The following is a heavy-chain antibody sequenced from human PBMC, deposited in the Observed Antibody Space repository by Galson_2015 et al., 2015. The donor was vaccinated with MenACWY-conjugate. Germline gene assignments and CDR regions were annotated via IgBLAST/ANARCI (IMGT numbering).Heavy chain of an antibody. J-gene: IGHJ6*03. CDR2: IWYDGSNK. D-gene: IGHD3-10*01. V-gene: IGHV3-33*01. CDR1: GFTFSSYG. CDR3: ARDSPMVRGTDYYYMDV. Sequence: SLRLSCAASGFTFSSYGMHWVRQAPGKGLEWVAGIWYDGSNKYYADSVKGRFTISRDNSKNTLYLQMNSLRAEDTAVYYCARDSPMVRGTDYYYMDVWGKGTTVTVSS.